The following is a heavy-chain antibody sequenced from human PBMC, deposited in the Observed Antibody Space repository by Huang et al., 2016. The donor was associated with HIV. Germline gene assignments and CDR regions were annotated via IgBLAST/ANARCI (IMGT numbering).Heavy chain of an antibody. Sequence: QVQLRQWGAGLVKPSETLSLTCAVYGGSFSGYYWTWIRQSQGKGLEWIGEINHIGNTNYPPSLKSRVTISKYTAKTQFSLQLTSVSAADTGVYFCAREKAADSAWYGVYYFDYWGEGALVTVTS. V-gene: IGHV4-34*01. CDR1: GGSFSGYY. D-gene: IGHD6-19*01. J-gene: IGHJ4*02. CDR2: INHIGNT. CDR3: AREKAADSAWYGVYYFDY.